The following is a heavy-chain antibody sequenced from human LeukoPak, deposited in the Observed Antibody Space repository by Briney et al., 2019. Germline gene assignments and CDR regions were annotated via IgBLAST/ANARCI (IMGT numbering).Heavy chain of an antibody. J-gene: IGHJ4*02. CDR3: ARGVTGEPVDQ. CDR2: IYTSGNT. D-gene: IGHD3-16*01. CDR1: GGSISSSSYY. Sequence: PSETLSLTCTVSGGSISSSSYYWGWIRQPAGKGLEWIGHIYTSGNTDYNPSLKSRVTMSVDTSKNQFSLKLRSLTAADTAVYYCARGVTGEPVDQWGQGTLVTVSS. V-gene: IGHV4-61*09.